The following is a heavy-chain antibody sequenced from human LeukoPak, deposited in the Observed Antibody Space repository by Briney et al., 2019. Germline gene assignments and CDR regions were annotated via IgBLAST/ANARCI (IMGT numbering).Heavy chain of an antibody. CDR1: GFTFSNAW. CDR2: IKSKTDGGTT. D-gene: IGHD6-6*01. Sequence: PGGSLRLSCAASGFTFSNAWMSWVRQAPGKGLEWVGRIKSKTDGGTTDYAAPVKGRFTISRDDSKNTLYLQMNSLKTEDTAVYYCTTDDILRGIAARPDLTPPPTDDYWGQGTLVTVSS. CDR3: TTDDILRGIAARPDLTPPPTDDY. V-gene: IGHV3-15*01. J-gene: IGHJ4*02.